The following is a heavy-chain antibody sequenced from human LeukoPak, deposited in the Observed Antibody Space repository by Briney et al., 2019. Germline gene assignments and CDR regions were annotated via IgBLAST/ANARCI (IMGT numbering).Heavy chain of an antibody. D-gene: IGHD3-10*01. CDR1: GGSISSYY. Sequence: PSQTLSLTCTVSGGSISSYYWSWIRQPPGKGLEWIGYIYYSGSTNYNPSLKSRVTISVDTSKNQFSLKPSSVTAADTAVYYCARGAGGPFDYWGQGTLVTVSS. CDR3: ARGAGGPFDY. CDR2: IYYSGST. J-gene: IGHJ4*02. V-gene: IGHV4-59*01.